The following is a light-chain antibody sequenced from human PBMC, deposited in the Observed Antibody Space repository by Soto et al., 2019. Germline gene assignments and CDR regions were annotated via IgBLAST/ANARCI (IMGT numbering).Light chain of an antibody. Sequence: QSVLTQPASVSGSPGQSITISCTGTSSDVGGYNYVSWYQQHPGKAPKLMIYDVSYRPSGVSDRFSGSKSGNTASLTISGLQSEDEADCYCDPYTSGSSYVFGTGTKVTVL. J-gene: IGLJ1*01. V-gene: IGLV2-14*01. CDR2: DVS. CDR1: SSDVGGYNY. CDR3: DPYTSGSSYV.